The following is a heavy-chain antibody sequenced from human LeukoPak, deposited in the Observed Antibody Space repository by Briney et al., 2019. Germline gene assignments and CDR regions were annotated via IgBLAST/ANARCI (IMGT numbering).Heavy chain of an antibody. Sequence: SGTLSLTCTVSGGSISSYYWTWIPQSPGKGLEWMGYIYYSGSTNYNPSLKSRVTISVDTSKNQFSLNLTSVTAADTAVYYCARHHEDYYYYGMDVWGQGATVTVSS. J-gene: IGHJ6*02. CDR2: IYYSGST. CDR3: ARHHEDYYYYGMDV. CDR1: GGSISSYY. V-gene: IGHV4-59*08.